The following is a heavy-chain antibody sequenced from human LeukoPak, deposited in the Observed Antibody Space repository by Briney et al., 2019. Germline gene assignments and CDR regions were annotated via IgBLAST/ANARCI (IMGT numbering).Heavy chain of an antibody. J-gene: IGHJ6*02. CDR2: IYYNGST. CDR3: ARDPLEASNYYGMDV. CDR1: GGSISSGDYY. D-gene: IGHD5-12*01. V-gene: IGHV4-30-4*01. Sequence: SQTLSLTCTVSGGSISSGDYYWSWIRQPPGTGLEWIGYIYYNGSTYYNPSLKSRVTISVDTSKNQFSLKLSSVTAADTAVYYCARDPLEASNYYGMDVWGQGTTVTVSS.